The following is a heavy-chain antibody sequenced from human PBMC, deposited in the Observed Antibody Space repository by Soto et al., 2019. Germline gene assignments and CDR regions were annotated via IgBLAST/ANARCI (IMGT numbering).Heavy chain of an antibody. Sequence: SETLSLTCTVSGDSISSNGYYWSWIRQHPGKGLEWIGYIYHSGSTYYDPSLKSRVTISLDTSKKQFSLKLSSVTAADTAVYYCASDRRWSNQYYGIDVWGQGTTVTVSS. CDR2: IYHSGST. J-gene: IGHJ6*02. CDR1: GDSISSNGYY. V-gene: IGHV4-31*03. CDR3: ASDRRWSNQYYGIDV. D-gene: IGHD2-15*01.